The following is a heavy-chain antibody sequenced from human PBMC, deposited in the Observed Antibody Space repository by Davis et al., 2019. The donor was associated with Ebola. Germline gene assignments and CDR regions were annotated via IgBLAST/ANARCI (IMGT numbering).Heavy chain of an antibody. D-gene: IGHD2-15*01. Sequence: PGGSLRLSCAASGFTLSSYEMNWVRQAPGKGLEWVSYVSIGDSIIYYADSVKGRFTISRDNAKNSLYLQMNSLRAEDTAVYYCARAWGCGGTCYPDAFDIWGQGTMVTISS. J-gene: IGHJ3*02. V-gene: IGHV3-48*03. CDR3: ARAWGCGGTCYPDAFDI. CDR2: VSIGDSII. CDR1: GFTLSSYE.